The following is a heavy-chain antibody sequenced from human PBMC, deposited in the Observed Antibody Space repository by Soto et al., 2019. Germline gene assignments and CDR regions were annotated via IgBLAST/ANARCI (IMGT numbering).Heavy chain of an antibody. CDR1: GGSISSGGYY. Sequence: QVQLQESGPGLVKPSQTLSLTCTVSGGSISSGGYYWSWIRQHPGKGLEWIGYIYYTGSAYYNPSLERRVTISVDTSKNQFSLKLSSVTAADTAVYYCARCGSSSWNWFDPWGQGTLVTVSS. J-gene: IGHJ5*02. D-gene: IGHD6-6*01. CDR2: IYYTGSA. V-gene: IGHV4-31*03. CDR3: ARCGSSSWNWFDP.